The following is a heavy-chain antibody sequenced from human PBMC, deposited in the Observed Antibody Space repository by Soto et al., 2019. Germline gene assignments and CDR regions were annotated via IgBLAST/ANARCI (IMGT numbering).Heavy chain of an antibody. CDR3: ASTVAVAGTFDY. D-gene: IGHD6-19*01. J-gene: IGHJ4*02. CDR1: GFTFSSYS. Sequence: EVQLVESGGGLVKPGGSLRLSCAASGFTFSSYSMNWVRQAPGKGLEWVSSISSSSSYIYYADSVKGRFTISRDNAKNSLYLQMNRLRAEDTAVYYCASTVAVAGTFDYWGQGTLVTVSS. CDR2: ISSSSSYI. V-gene: IGHV3-21*01.